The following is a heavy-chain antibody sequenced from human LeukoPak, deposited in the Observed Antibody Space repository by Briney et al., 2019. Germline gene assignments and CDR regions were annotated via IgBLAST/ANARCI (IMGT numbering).Heavy chain of an antibody. D-gene: IGHD3-10*02. CDR1: GFTFSSYN. Sequence: GGSLRLSCAASGFTFSSYNMNWVRQAPGKGLEWVSSISSSSDYIYYADSVKGRFTISRDNAKNSLYLQMNSLRAEDTAVYYCAELGITMIGGVWGKGTTVTVSS. CDR3: AELGITMIGGV. CDR2: ISSSSDYI. V-gene: IGHV3-21*01. J-gene: IGHJ6*04.